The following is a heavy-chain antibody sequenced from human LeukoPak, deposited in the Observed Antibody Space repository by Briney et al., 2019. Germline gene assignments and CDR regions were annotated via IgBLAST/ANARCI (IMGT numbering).Heavy chain of an antibody. D-gene: IGHD1-20*01. V-gene: IGHV3-23*01. CDR1: GFTFDIYG. Sequence: TGGSLRLSCAASGFTFDIYGMNWVRQALGKGLEWVSTLSGGGGTTNYADSVKGRFTVSRDNSKNTLFLHMNSLRAEDTAVYFCAKGSRYIWSSEYYFDYWGQGTLVTVSS. CDR2: LSGGGGTT. CDR3: AKGSRYIWSSEYYFDY. J-gene: IGHJ4*02.